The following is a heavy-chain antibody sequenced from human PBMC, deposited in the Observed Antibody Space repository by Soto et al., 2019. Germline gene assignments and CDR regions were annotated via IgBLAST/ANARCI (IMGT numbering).Heavy chain of an antibody. CDR1: GYTLTSYD. D-gene: IGHD2-15*01. V-gene: IGHV1-8*01. Sequence: ASVKVSCKASGYTLTSYDINWVRQATGQGLEWMGWMNPNSGNTGYAQKFQGRVTMTRNTSISTAYMELSSLRSEDTAVYYCARVGYCSGGSCYSFYYYYGMDVWGQGTTVTVSS. CDR2: MNPNSGNT. CDR3: ARVGYCSGGSCYSFYYYYGMDV. J-gene: IGHJ6*02.